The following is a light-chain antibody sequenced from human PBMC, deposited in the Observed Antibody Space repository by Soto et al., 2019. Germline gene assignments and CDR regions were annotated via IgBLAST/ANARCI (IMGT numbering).Light chain of an antibody. J-gene: IGLJ1*01. V-gene: IGLV2-14*01. Sequence: QSVLTQPASVSGSPGQSITISCTGTNSAVGGYNYVAWYQQHAGKAPKLMMYDVSNRPSGVSNRFSGSKSGNTASLTISGLQAEDEADYYCSSYAGSSTVFGTGTKVTVL. CDR2: DVS. CDR1: NSAVGGYNY. CDR3: SSYAGSSTV.